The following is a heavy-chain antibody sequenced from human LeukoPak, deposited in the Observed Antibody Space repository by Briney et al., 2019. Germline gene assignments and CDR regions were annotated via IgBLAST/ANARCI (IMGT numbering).Heavy chain of an antibody. V-gene: IGHV1-24*01. CDR2: FDPEDGET. D-gene: IGHD3-10*01. CDR3: ATEGKMVRGVYTDY. J-gene: IGHJ4*02. CDR1: GGTFSSYA. Sequence: ASVKVSCKASGGTFSSYAISWVRQAPGKGLEWMGRFDPEDGETMYAQKFQGRVTMTADTSTDIVYMELSSLRSEDTAVYYCATEGKMVRGVYTDYWGQGTLVTVSS.